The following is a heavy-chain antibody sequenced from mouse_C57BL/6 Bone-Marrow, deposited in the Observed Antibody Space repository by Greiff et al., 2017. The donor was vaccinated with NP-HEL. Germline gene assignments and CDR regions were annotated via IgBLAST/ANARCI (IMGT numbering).Heavy chain of an antibody. Sequence: EVKLVESGGGLVQPGESLKLSCESNEYAFPSHDMSWVRQTPEKRLELVAAINSDGGSTYYPDTMKRRFIISRDNTKNTLYLQMSSLRSEDTAVYYCARGSSSCEGWYFDVWGTGTTVTVSS. CDR1: EYAFPSHD. CDR3: ARGSSSCEGWYFDV. V-gene: IGHV5-2*01. J-gene: IGHJ1*03. D-gene: IGHD1-1*01. CDR2: INSDGGST.